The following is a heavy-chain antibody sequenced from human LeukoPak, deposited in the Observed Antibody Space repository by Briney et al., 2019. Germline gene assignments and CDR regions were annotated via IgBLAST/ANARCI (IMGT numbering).Heavy chain of an antibody. CDR2: ISGSGGST. CDR3: AKGVDRHPGFRSGYYTGRGYYYYGMDV. Sequence: GGSLRLSCAASGFTFSSYAMSWVRQAPGKGLEWVSAISGSGGSTYYADSVKGRFTISRDNSKNTLYLQMNSLRAEDTAVYYCAKGVDRHPGFRSGYYTGRGYYYYGMDVWGQGTTVTVSS. CDR1: GFTFSSYA. V-gene: IGHV3-23*01. J-gene: IGHJ6*02. D-gene: IGHD3-3*01.